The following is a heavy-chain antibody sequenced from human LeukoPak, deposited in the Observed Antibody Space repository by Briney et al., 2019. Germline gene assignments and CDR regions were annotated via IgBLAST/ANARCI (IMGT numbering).Heavy chain of an antibody. CDR3: TMLGDY. CDR2: IRSKANSYAT. D-gene: IGHD3-16*01. Sequence: PGGSLTLSCAASGFTFSGSGMHWVRQASGKGLEWVGRIRSKANSYATAYAASVKGRFTISRDDSKNTAYLQMNSLKTEDTAVYYCTMLGDYWGQGTLVTVSS. J-gene: IGHJ4*02. CDR1: GFTFSGSG. V-gene: IGHV3-73*01.